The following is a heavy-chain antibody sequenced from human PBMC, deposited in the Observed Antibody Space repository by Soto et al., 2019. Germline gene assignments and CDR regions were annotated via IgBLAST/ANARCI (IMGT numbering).Heavy chain of an antibody. J-gene: IGHJ4*02. CDR1: GFTFSSHA. D-gene: IGHD1-26*01. CDR3: ARDHEGSGTYFDY. CDR2: ISSDGGNK. V-gene: IGHV3-30*03. Sequence: QVQLAESGGGVVQPGTSLRLSCAASGFTFSSHAMHWVRQAPGKGLEWVALISSDGGNKYYIDSVKGRFTISRDNSKNSLSLQMNSLRAEDTAVYYCARDHEGSGTYFDYCGQVTLVTVSS.